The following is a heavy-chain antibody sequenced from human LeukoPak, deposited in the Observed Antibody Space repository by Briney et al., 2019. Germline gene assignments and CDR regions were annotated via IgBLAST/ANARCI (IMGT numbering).Heavy chain of an antibody. CDR3: ARDPARYCSGTSCYGMDV. Sequence: ASVKVPCKASGYTFTSYYMHWVRQAPGQGLEWMGIINPSGGSTSYAQKFQGRVTMTRDTSTSTVYMELSSLRSEDTAVYYCARDPARYCSGTSCYGMDVWGQGTTVTVSS. D-gene: IGHD2-2*01. V-gene: IGHV1-46*01. CDR1: GYTFTSYY. CDR2: INPSGGST. J-gene: IGHJ6*02.